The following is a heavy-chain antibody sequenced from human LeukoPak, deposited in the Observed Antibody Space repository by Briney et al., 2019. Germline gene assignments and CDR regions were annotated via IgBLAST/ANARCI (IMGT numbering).Heavy chain of an antibody. CDR1: GLSVSGYW. Sequence: PGGTLRLTCAASGLSVSGYWLTWVRQAPGKGLEWVANIKQDGSEKNYVASVKGRFTISRDNDDNSLYLEMTNLRVDDTAVYFCASRYCTGVNWYAASYMCMDVWGKGTTVTVSS. J-gene: IGHJ6*03. D-gene: IGHD2-8*02. CDR2: IKQDGSEK. CDR3: ASRYCTGVNWYAASYMCMDV. V-gene: IGHV3-7*01.